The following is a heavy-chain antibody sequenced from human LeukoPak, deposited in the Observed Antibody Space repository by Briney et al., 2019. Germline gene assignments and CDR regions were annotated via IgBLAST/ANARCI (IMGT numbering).Heavy chain of an antibody. Sequence: GRSLRLSCAASGFTFSSYAMHWVRQAPGKGLEWVAVISYDGSNKYYADSVKGRFTISRDNSKNTLYLQMNSLRAEDAAVYYCARRFSGSGSSGGIYYWGQGTLVTVSS. CDR3: ARRFSGSGSSGGIYY. CDR2: ISYDGSNK. CDR1: GFTFSSYA. J-gene: IGHJ4*02. V-gene: IGHV3-30*04. D-gene: IGHD3-10*01.